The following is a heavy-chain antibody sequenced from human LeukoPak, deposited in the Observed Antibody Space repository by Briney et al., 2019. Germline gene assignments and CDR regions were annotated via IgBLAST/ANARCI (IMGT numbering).Heavy chain of an antibody. CDR1: GLMFSSYW. CDR3: ATSIVGLTYDEHFQH. Sequence: GGSLRLSCAASGLMFSSYWMSWVRQAPGKGLEWVANIKKDGSEMYYVDSVKGRFTISRDNSKNTLYLQMNSLRAEDTAVYYCATSIVGLTYDEHFQHWGQGTLVIVSS. D-gene: IGHD1-26*01. J-gene: IGHJ1*01. CDR2: IKKDGSEM. V-gene: IGHV3-7*03.